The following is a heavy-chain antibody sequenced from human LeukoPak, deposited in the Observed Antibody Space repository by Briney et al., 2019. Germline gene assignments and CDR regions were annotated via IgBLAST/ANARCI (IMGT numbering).Heavy chain of an antibody. CDR1: GYSFTSYW. V-gene: IGHV5-51*01. J-gene: IGHJ4*02. Sequence: PGGSLEISLKGSGYSFTSYWIGWVRQMPGKGLEGMGIIYPGDSDTRYSPSFQGQVTISADKSISTPYLQWSSLQASDTAMYYCARHSRDGRIGYWGPGTLVTVSS. D-gene: IGHD5-24*01. CDR2: IYPGDSDT. CDR3: ARHSRDGRIGY.